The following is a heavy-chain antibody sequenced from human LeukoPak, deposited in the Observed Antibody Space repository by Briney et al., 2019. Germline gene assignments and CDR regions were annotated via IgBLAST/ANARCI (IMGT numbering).Heavy chain of an antibody. D-gene: IGHD4-23*01. CDR2: INWNGGST. Sequence: PGGSLRLSCAASGFTFSSYTMNWVRQAPGKGLEWVSGINWNGGSTGYADSVKGRFTISRDNAKNSLYLQMNSLRAEDTAFYYCARDRGTYGGITIAAWGQGTLVTVSS. V-gene: IGHV3-20*04. CDR3: ARDRGTYGGITIAA. J-gene: IGHJ5*02. CDR1: GFTFSSYT.